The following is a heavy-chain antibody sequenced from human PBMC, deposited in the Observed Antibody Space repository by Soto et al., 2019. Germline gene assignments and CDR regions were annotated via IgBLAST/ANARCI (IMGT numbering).Heavy chain of an antibody. CDR1: GGSISSISYY. CDR3: ARHTPAISISDH. D-gene: IGHD2-15*01. Sequence: SETLSLTCTVSGGSISSISYYWGWIRQPPGKGLEWIGSIYYSGSTYYNPSLKSRVTISVDTSKNQFSLKLSSVTAADTVVYYCARHTPAISISDHWGQGTLVTVSS. CDR2: IYYSGST. J-gene: IGHJ4*02. V-gene: IGHV4-39*01.